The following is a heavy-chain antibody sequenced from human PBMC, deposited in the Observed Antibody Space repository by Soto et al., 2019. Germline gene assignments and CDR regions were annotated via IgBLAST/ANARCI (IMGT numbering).Heavy chain of an antibody. D-gene: IGHD1-26*01. CDR2: IKQDGSHK. CDR3: STSTGSPGNY. CDR1: GFTFSSFW. J-gene: IGHJ4*02. Sequence: GGSLRLSCVASGFTFSSFWMSWARQAPGKGLEWVANIKQDGSHKYYVPSVKGRFTISRDNAKNSLYLQMNSLRAEDAAVYYCSTSTGSPGNYWGQGTLVTVSS. V-gene: IGHV3-7*01.